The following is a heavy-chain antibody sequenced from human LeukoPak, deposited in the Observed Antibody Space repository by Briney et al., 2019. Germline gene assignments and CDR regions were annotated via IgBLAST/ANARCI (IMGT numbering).Heavy chain of an antibody. CDR1: GFTFSTYW. Sequence: GGSLRLSCAASGFTFSTYWMHWVRQAPGKGLVWVSHIKSDGSSTSYADSVKGRFTISRDNAKNTVYLQMNSLRDEDTAVYYCAKDYFGSLEYWGQGTLVTVSS. CDR2: IKSDGSST. J-gene: IGHJ4*02. CDR3: AKDYFGSLEY. D-gene: IGHD2/OR15-2a*01. V-gene: IGHV3-74*01.